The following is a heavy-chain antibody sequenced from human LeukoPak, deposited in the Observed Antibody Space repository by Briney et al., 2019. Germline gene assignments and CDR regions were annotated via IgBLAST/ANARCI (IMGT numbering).Heavy chain of an antibody. Sequence: SETLSLTCAVYGGSFSGYYWSWIRQPPGKGLEWIGEINHSGSTNYNPSLKSRVTISVDTSKNQFSLKLSSVTAADTAVYYCARGRRAAAGKLTISRRPFDYWGQGTLVTVSS. D-gene: IGHD6-13*01. V-gene: IGHV4-34*01. CDR2: INHSGST. CDR3: ARGRRAAAGKLTISRRPFDY. CDR1: GGSFSGYY. J-gene: IGHJ4*02.